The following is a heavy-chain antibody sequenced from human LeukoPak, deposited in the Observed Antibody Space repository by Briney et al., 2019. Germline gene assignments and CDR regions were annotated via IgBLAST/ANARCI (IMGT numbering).Heavy chain of an antibody. D-gene: IGHD1-26*01. CDR3: AEALEGGGKYAY. J-gene: IGHJ4*02. V-gene: IGHV4-39*01. CDR2: IYYSGKT. CDR1: GGSISNNDYY. Sequence: PSETLSLTCTVSGGSISNNDYYWGWIRQPPGKGLEWIGSIYYSGKTYYNPSLKSRLTISVDTSNNHFSLMLSSVTAADTAVYFRAEALEGGGKYAYWGRGNLVTVSS.